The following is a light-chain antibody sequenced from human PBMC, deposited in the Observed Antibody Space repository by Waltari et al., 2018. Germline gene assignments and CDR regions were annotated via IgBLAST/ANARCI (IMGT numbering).Light chain of an antibody. Sequence: QSALTQTAAVSGSPGQSITISCTGTTSHVGKYNLVSWYQQHPGKAPTLIIYDVNKRPSGVSNRFSGSKSGNTASLTISGLQAADEAEYYCCSYAGSAISVFGGGTKLTVL. J-gene: IGLJ3*02. CDR2: DVN. CDR3: CSYAGSAISV. V-gene: IGLV2-23*02. CDR1: TSHVGKYNL.